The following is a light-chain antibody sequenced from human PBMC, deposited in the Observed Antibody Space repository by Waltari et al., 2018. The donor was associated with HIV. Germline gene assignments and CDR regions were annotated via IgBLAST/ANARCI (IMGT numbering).Light chain of an antibody. J-gene: IGLJ2*01. V-gene: IGLV1-51*01. CDR1: NSPIRNNY. CDR3: GSWDSSLSSVV. CDR2: DNK. Sequence: HSVFTQPPSVSAAPGQKVTIPLSGRNSPIRNNYVSPYQQLPGTAPKLLIYDNKKRPSGIPDRFSGSKSGTSATLGITGLQTGDEADYYCGSWDSSLSSVVFGGGTKLTVL.